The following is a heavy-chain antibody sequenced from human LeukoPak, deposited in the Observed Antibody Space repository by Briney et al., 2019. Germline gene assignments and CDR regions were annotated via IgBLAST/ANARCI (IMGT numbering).Heavy chain of an antibody. CDR1: GFTLSSYA. Sequence: GGSLRLSCAVSGFTLSSYAMSWVRQAPGKGLEWVSAISGSGGSTYYADSVKGRFTISRDNSKNTLYLQMNSLRAEDTAVYYCAKDLEHHFDYWGQGTLVTVSS. CDR3: AKDLEHHFDY. V-gene: IGHV3-23*01. J-gene: IGHJ4*02. CDR2: ISGSGGST. D-gene: IGHD2-21*01.